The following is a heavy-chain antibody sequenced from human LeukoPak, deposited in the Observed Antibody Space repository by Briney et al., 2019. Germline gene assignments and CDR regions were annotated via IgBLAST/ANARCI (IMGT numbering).Heavy chain of an antibody. CDR1: GFTFSNYG. D-gene: IGHD5-12*01. J-gene: IGHJ4*02. CDR3: AKDSGYGYFDY. Sequence: GGSLRLSCAASGFTFSNYGMHWVRQAPGKGLEWVAFIRYDRTNKYYTDSVKGRFTISRDNSKNTLYLQMNSLRAEDTAVYYCAKDSGYGYFDYWGQGTLVTVSS. V-gene: IGHV3-30*02. CDR2: IRYDRTNK.